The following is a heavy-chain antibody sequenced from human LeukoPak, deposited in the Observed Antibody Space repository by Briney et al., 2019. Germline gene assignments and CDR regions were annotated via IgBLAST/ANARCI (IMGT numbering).Heavy chain of an antibody. CDR2: INHSGST. CDR1: GGSISSYY. Sequence: PSETLSLTCTVSGGSISSYYWSWIRQPPGKGLEWIGEINHSGSTNYNPSLKSRVAISVDTSKNQFSLKLSSVTAADTAVYYCARGRLGDFWSGNYYYYYGTDVWGQGTTVTVSS. CDR3: ARGRLGDFWSGNYYYYYGTDV. V-gene: IGHV4-34*01. D-gene: IGHD3-3*01. J-gene: IGHJ6*02.